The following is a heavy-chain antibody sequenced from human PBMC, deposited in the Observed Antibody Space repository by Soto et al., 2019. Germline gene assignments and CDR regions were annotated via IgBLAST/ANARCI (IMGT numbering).Heavy chain of an antibody. D-gene: IGHD3-22*01. V-gene: IGHV5-51*01. CDR2: IYPGDSDT. CDR1: GYSFTSYW. Sequence: PGESLKISCKGSGYSFTSYWIGWVRQMPGKGLEWMGIIYPGDSDTRYGPSFQGQVTISADKSISTAYLQWSSLKASDTAMYYCARQVPPTYYYDSSGPNYFDYWGKGTLVTVSS. J-gene: IGHJ4*02. CDR3: ARQVPPTYYYDSSGPNYFDY.